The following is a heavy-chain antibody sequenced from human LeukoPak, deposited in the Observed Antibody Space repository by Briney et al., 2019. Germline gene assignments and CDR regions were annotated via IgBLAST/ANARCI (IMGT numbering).Heavy chain of an antibody. V-gene: IGHV4-30-4*08. Sequence: SQTLSLTCTVSGGSISSGDYYWSWIRQPPGKGLEWIGYIYYSGSTSYNPSLKSRVTILVDTSKNQFSLKLSSVTAADTAVYYCARDRPTYYMDVWGKGTTVTVSS. D-gene: IGHD4-17*01. CDR2: IYYSGST. CDR1: GGSISSGDYY. J-gene: IGHJ6*03. CDR3: ARDRPTYYMDV.